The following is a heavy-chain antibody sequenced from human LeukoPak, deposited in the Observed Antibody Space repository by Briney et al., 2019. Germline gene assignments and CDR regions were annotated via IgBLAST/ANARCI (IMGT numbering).Heavy chain of an antibody. CDR2: IYYSGST. D-gene: IGHD6-19*01. Sequence: SETLSLTCTVSGGSISSSSYYWGWIRQPPGKGLEWIGSIYYSGSTYYSPSLKSRVTMSVDTSKNQFSLKLSSVTAADTAVYYCARHGSATGWYRSHFDYWGQGTLVTVSS. J-gene: IGHJ4*02. V-gene: IGHV4-39*01. CDR3: ARHGSATGWYRSHFDY. CDR1: GGSISSSSYY.